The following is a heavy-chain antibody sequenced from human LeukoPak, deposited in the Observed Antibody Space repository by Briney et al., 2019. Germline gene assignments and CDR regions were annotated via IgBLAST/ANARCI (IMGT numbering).Heavy chain of an antibody. D-gene: IGHD6-19*01. V-gene: IGHV3-64*04. Sequence: GGSLRLSCSASGFTFSSYAMHWVRQAPGKGLEYVSAISSNGGSTYYADSVKGRFTISRNNSKNTLYLQLNSLKTEDTAVYYCVTEVIIAVTGNDYWGQGSLVTVSS. J-gene: IGHJ4*02. CDR1: GFTFSSYA. CDR2: ISSNGGST. CDR3: VTEVIIAVTGNDY.